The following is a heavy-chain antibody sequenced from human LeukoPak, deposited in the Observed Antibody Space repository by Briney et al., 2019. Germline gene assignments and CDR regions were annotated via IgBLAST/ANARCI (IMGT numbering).Heavy chain of an antibody. J-gene: IGHJ4*02. V-gene: IGHV4-59*01. Sequence: SETLSLTCTVSGGSISSYYWSWIRQPPGKGLEWIGYIYYSGSTNYNPSLKSRVTISVETSKNQFSLKLSSVTAADTAVYYCARVGIEMASIDYWGEGTLVSVSS. CDR2: IYYSGST. CDR1: GGSISSYY. CDR3: ARVGIEMASIDY. D-gene: IGHD5-24*01.